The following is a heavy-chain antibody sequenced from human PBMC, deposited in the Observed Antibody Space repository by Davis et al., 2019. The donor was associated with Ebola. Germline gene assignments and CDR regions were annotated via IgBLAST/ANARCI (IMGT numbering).Heavy chain of an antibody. D-gene: IGHD2-2*01. CDR1: GYTFTSYY. J-gene: IGHJ6*02. CDR3: AREREAKYCSSTSCYYYYYYGMDV. V-gene: IGHV1-46*01. CDR2: INPSGGST. Sequence: ASVKVSCKASGYTFTSYYMHWVRQAPGQGLEWMGIINPSGGSTSYAQKFQGRATMTRNTSISTAYMELSSLRSEDTAVYYCAREREAKYCSSTSCYYYYYYGMDVWGQGTTVTVSS.